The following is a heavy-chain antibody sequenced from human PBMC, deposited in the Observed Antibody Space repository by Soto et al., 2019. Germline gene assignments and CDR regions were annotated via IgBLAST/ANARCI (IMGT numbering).Heavy chain of an antibody. Sequence: SETLSLTCAVSGYSISSWYYWGWIPQPPGKGLEWIGSIYHSGSTYYHPSLKSRVTISVDTSKNQFSLKLSSVTAADTAVYYCARRSITMNSFDYWGQGTLVTVPQ. CDR1: GYSISSWYY. CDR3: ARRSITMNSFDY. CDR2: IYHSGST. D-gene: IGHD3-22*01. V-gene: IGHV4-38-2*01. J-gene: IGHJ4*02.